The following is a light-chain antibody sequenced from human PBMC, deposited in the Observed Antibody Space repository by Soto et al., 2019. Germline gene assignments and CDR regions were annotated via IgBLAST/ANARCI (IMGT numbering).Light chain of an antibody. CDR1: QSILIY. CDR2: KAS. V-gene: IGKV1-5*03. J-gene: IGKJ1*01. CDR3: HHYNVYSIAWT. Sequence: DIQMTQSPSSLSASVGDRITITCRASQSILIYLNWFQQKPGRAPKLLIYKASTLESGVPSRFSGSGSGTEFTLTISSLQPDDFATYYCHHYNVYSIAWTFGQGTKVDIK.